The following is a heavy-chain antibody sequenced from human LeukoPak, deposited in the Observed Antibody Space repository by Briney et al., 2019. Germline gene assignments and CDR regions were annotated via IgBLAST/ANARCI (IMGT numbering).Heavy chain of an antibody. Sequence: PGGSLRLSCAASGFTFSGSIIHWVRQTSGKGLEWVGRIRSKTDSYATAYSASVKGTFTISRDDSKNTAYLQMNSLKTEDTAVYYCARLEGNHYYYGMDVWGQGTTVTVSS. J-gene: IGHJ6*02. CDR2: IRSKTDSYAT. V-gene: IGHV3-73*01. CDR3: ARLEGNHYYYGMDV. CDR1: GFTFSGSI.